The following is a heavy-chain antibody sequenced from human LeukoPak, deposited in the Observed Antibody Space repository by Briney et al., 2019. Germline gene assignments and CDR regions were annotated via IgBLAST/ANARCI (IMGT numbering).Heavy chain of an antibody. D-gene: IGHD2-8*01. J-gene: IGHJ4*02. V-gene: IGHV4-39*01. CDR3: ARHGIRMLDY. CDR2: INHSGST. CDR1: GGSISTSNYY. Sequence: PSETLSLTCTVSGGSISTSNYYWSWIRQPPGKGLEWIGEINHSGSTNYNPSLKSRVTISVDTSKNQFSLKLSSVTAADTAVYYCARHGIRMLDYWGQGTLVTVSS.